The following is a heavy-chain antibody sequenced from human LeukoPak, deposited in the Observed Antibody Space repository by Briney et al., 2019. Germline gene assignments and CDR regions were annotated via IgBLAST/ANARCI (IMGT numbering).Heavy chain of an antibody. CDR2: IYYSGST. CDR1: GGSVSSGSYY. V-gene: IGHV4-61*01. CDR3: ARPYGSGSYYPFDY. D-gene: IGHD3-10*01. J-gene: IGHJ4*02. Sequence: PSETLSLTCTVSGGSVSSGSYYWSWIRQPPGKGLEWIGYIYYSGSTNYNPSLKSRVTISVDTSKNQFSLKLSSMTAADTAVYYCARPYGSGSYYPFDYWGQGTLVTVSS.